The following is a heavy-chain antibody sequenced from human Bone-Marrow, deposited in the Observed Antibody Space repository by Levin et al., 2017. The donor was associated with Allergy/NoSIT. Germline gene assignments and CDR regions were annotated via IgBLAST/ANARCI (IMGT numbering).Heavy chain of an antibody. CDR3: TKGAYYASGSYHPH. J-gene: IGHJ3*01. CDR2: ISYDGSNK. V-gene: IGHV3-30*18. D-gene: IGHD3-10*01. Sequence: GGSLRLSCTASGFTFSSFGMHWVRQTPGKGLEWVAIISYDGSNKYYGDSVKGRFTISRDNPKNTLYLQIDRLSAEDTAVYYCTKGAYYASGSYHPHWGQGTMVTVSS. CDR1: GFTFSSFG.